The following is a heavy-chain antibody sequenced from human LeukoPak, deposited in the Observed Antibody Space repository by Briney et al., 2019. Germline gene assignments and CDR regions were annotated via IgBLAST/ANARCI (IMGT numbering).Heavy chain of an antibody. J-gene: IGHJ4*02. CDR2: ISYDGSNE. CDR1: GFTFSSYA. Sequence: GGSLRLSCAASGFTFSSYAMSWVRQAPGKGPEWLALISYDGSNEYYADSVKGRFTISRDNSKNTVYLQVNSLRPEDTAVYFCAREEEGELPDYWGQGTQVTVSS. V-gene: IGHV3-30*01. CDR3: AREEEGELPDY. D-gene: IGHD1-26*01.